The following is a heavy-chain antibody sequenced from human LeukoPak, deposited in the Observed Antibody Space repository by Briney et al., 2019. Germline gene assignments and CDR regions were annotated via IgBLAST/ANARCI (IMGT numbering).Heavy chain of an antibody. CDR2: INHIGST. V-gene: IGHV4-34*01. J-gene: IGHJ6*02. CDR3: ARDPNYDFWSGPSYYYYGMDV. CDR1: GGSFSGYY. D-gene: IGHD3-3*01. Sequence: SETLSLTCAVYGGSFSGYYWRWIRQPPGKGLEWIGEINHIGSTNYNPSLKSRVTISVDTSKNQFSLKLSSVTAADTAVYYCARDPNYDFWSGPSYYYYGMDVWGQGTTVTVSS.